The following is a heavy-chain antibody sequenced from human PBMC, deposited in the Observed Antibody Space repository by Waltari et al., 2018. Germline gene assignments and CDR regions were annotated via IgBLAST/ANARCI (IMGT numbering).Heavy chain of an antibody. D-gene: IGHD6-19*01. V-gene: IGHV1-3*01. Sequence: QVQLVQSGAEVKKPGASVKVSCKASGYTFATYAMHWVRQAPGQGLEWMGWINAVNGNTKYSQKCQGRVNITRDTSASTAYMELSSLRSEDTAVYYCARDQSAVANYYYYGMDVWGQGTSVTVSS. CDR1: GYTFATYA. J-gene: IGHJ6*02. CDR3: ARDQSAVANYYYYGMDV. CDR2: INAVNGNT.